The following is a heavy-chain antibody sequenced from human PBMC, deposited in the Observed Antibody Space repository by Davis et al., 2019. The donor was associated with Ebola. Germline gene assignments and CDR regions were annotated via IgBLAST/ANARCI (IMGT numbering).Heavy chain of an antibody. CDR1: GFTFSSYA. V-gene: IGHV3-23*01. D-gene: IGHD6-13*01. CDR3: ARDLVAAAGLPYYYYYGMDV. J-gene: IGHJ6*04. CDR2: LSGSGGST. Sequence: GESLKISCAASGFTFSSYAMSWVRQAPGKGLEWVSGLSGSGGSTFYADSVKGRFTISRDNSKNTLYLQMNSLRAEDTAVYYCARDLVAAAGLPYYYYYGMDVWGKGTTVTVSS.